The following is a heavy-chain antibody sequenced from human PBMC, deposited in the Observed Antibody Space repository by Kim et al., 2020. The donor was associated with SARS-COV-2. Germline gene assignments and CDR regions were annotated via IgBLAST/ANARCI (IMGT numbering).Heavy chain of an antibody. CDR3: VKYSRASDY. Sequence: NAGFYVDPLKGRFTISRDNAKNSLFLQMNSLRVEDTAVYYCVKYSRASDYWGQGTLVTVSS. J-gene: IGHJ4*02. CDR2: NAG. V-gene: IGHV3-7*01. D-gene: IGHD1-26*01.